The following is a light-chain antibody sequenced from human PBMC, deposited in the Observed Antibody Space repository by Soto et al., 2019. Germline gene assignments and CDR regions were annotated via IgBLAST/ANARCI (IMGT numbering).Light chain of an antibody. J-gene: IGKJ5*01. CDR1: QILVHSDGIAY. CDR3: MQGTHWPIT. Sequence: DVVMTQSPLSLPVTLGQPSSISCRSNQILVHSDGIAYFSWFQQRPGRSPRRLIYKVSNRDSGVPARFSGSGSGTDFALKISRVEAEDVGVYYCMQGTHWPITFGQGTDWRL. V-gene: IGKV2-30*02. CDR2: KVS.